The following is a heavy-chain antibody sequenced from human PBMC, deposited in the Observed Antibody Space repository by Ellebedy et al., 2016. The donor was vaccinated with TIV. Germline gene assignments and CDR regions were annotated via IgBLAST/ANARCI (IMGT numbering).Heavy chain of an antibody. D-gene: IGHD3-10*01. V-gene: IGHV5-51*01. CDR2: IYPGDSDT. CDR3: ARQGGITMVRGHYGMDV. J-gene: IGHJ6*02. Sequence: KVSXXGSGYSFTSYWIGWVRQMPGKGLEWMGIIYPGDSDTRYSPSFQGQVTISADKSISTAYLQWSSLKASDTAMYYCARQGGITMVRGHYGMDVWGQGTTVTVSS. CDR1: GYSFTSYW.